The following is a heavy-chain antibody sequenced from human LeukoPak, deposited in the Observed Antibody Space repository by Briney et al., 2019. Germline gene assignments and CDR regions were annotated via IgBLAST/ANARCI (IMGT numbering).Heavy chain of an antibody. J-gene: IGHJ4*02. D-gene: IGHD3-10*01. CDR2: IIPIFGTA. CDR3: ASPYGSGSIYLDY. V-gene: IGHV1-69*13. Sequence: LRASVKVSCKASGGTFSSYAISWVRQAPGQGLEWMGGIIPIFGTANYAQKFQGRVTITADESTSTAYMELSSLRSEDTAVYYCASPYGSGSIYLDYWGQGTLVTVSS. CDR1: GGTFSSYA.